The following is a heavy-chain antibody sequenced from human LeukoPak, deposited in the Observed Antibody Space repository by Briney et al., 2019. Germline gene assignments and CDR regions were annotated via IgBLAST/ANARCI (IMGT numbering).Heavy chain of an antibody. CDR2: IYGSGIT. J-gene: IGHJ6*03. D-gene: IGHD3-22*01. V-gene: IGHV4-4*07. Sequence: SETLSLTCTVSGGSIISNYWSWIRQSAGTGLEWIGRIYGSGITDYNPSLKSRVTMSLDTSRKQFSLRLTSVTAADTAVYYCARLKFYDSTGYSPGYYMDVWGKGTTVSFFS. CDR1: GGSIISNY. CDR3: ARLKFYDSTGYSPGYYMDV.